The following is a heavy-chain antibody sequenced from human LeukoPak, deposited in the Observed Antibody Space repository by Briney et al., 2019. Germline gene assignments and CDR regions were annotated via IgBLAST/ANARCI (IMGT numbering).Heavy chain of an antibody. V-gene: IGHV5-10-1*01. CDR1: GYSFTNYW. D-gene: IGHD4-17*01. CDR3: ATVTTIYYYYGMDV. Sequence: GESLTSSCKASGYSFTNYWISWVRQMPGKGLEWMGRIDPSDSYTNYSPSFQGHVTISADKSISTAYLQWSSLKASDTAMYYCATVTTIYYYYGMDVWGQGTTVTVSS. J-gene: IGHJ6*02. CDR2: IDPSDSYT.